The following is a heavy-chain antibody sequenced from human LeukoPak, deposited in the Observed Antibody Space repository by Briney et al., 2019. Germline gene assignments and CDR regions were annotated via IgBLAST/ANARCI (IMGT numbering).Heavy chain of an antibody. Sequence: LSQTLSLTCAISGDSVSSNSAAWNWIRQSPSRGLEWLGRTYYRSKWYNDYAVSVKSRITINPDTSKNQFSLQLNSVTPEDTAVYYCARVPLGLSSSSGPSHAYFDYWGQGTLVTVSS. CDR1: GDSVSSNSAA. J-gene: IGHJ4*02. CDR3: ARVPLGLSSSSGPSHAYFDY. V-gene: IGHV6-1*01. D-gene: IGHD6-6*01. CDR2: TYYRSKWYN.